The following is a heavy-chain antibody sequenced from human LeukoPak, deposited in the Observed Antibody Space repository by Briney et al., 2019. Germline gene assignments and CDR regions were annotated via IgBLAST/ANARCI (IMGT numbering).Heavy chain of an antibody. Sequence: SETLSLTCAVYGGSFSGYYWSWIRQPPGKGLEWIGEINHSGSTNYNPSLKSRVTISVDTSKNQFSLKLSSVTAADTAVYYCARARRSLYSGYGGYYFDYWGQGTLVTVSS. CDR2: INHSGST. V-gene: IGHV4-34*01. D-gene: IGHD5-12*01. CDR3: ARARRSLYSGYGGYYFDY. J-gene: IGHJ4*02. CDR1: GGSFSGYY.